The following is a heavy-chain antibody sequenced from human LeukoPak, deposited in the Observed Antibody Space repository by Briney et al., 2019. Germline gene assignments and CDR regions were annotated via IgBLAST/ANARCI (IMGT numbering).Heavy chain of an antibody. CDR1: GGSISSSSYY. D-gene: IGHD6-13*01. J-gene: IGHJ4*02. Sequence: SETLSLTCTVSGGSISSSSYYWGWIRQPPGKGLEWIGRIYYSGSTYYNPSPKSRVTISVDTSKNQFSLKLSSVTAADTAVYYCARERAAAGYFDYWGQGTLVTVSS. CDR3: ARERAAAGYFDY. V-gene: IGHV4-39*02. CDR2: IYYSGST.